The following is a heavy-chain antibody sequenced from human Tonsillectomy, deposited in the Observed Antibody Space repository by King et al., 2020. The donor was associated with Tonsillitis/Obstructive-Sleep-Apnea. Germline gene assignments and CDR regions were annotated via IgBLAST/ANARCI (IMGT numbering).Heavy chain of an antibody. J-gene: IGHJ4*02. Sequence: QLVQSGAEVKKPGAAVKVSCKASGYTFTSSCINWVRQAPGPGLEWRVWISASNGHTTYAQYLQGRVNMTTATSTSTAYMKLRSLRPDDTAVYYCARDLLTGYYGSGSSTFDYWGQGTLVTVSS. CDR2: ISASNGHT. CDR3: ARDLLTGYYGSGSSTFDY. D-gene: IGHD3-10*01. CDR1: GYTFTSSC. V-gene: IGHV1-18*01.